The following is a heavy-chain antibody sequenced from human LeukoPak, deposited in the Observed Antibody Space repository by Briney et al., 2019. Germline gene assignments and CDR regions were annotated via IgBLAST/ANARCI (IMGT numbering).Heavy chain of an antibody. CDR1: GFTFSSYA. CDR3: AKDRVGSRYCSSTSCPGSFDY. D-gene: IGHD2-2*01. J-gene: IGHJ4*02. Sequence: GGSLRLSCAASGFTFSSYAMSWVRQAPGKGLEWVSAISGSGGSTYYADSVKGRFTISRDNSKNTLYLQMNSLRAEDTAVYYCAKDRVGSRYCSSTSCPGSFDYWGQGTLVTVSS. CDR2: ISGSGGST. V-gene: IGHV3-23*01.